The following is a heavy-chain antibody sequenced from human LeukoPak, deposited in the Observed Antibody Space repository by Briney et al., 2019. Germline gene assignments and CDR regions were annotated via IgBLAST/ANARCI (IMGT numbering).Heavy chain of an antibody. D-gene: IGHD3-9*01. Sequence: PGGSLRLSCAASGFTFSDYYMSWIRQAPGKGLEWVSYISSSGSTIYYADSVKGRFTISRDNAKSSLYLQMNSLRAEDTAVYYCARALRYFDWGYFDYWGQGTLVTVSS. V-gene: IGHV3-11*04. CDR1: GFTFSDYY. J-gene: IGHJ4*02. CDR3: ARALRYFDWGYFDY. CDR2: ISSSGSTI.